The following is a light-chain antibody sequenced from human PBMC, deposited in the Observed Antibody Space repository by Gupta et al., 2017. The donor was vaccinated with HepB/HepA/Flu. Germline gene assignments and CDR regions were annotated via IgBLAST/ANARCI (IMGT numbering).Light chain of an antibody. J-gene: IGKJ1*01. Sequence: DIQMTQSPSSLSASVGDRVAITCRASLSINRNLNWYQQKPGKAPKFLIYAASNLQSGVPSRFSGSGSGTDFTLTISSRQPEDFAIYFCQERDTYMWAFGQGTKVEI. V-gene: IGKV1-39*01. CDR3: QERDTYMWA. CDR1: LSINRN. CDR2: AAS.